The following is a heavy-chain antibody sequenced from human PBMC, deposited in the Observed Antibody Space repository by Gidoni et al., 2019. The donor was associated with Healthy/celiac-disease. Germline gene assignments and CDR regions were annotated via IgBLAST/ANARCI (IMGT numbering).Heavy chain of an antibody. CDR2: ISSSSSTI. Sequence: EVQLVESGGGLVQPGGSLRLSCAASGFTFSSYSMNWVRQAPGKGLEWVSYISSSSSTIYYADSVKGRFTISRDNAKNSLYLQMNSLRAEDTAVYYCARDTEGGGYSYGYYYYGMDVWGQGTTVTVSS. CDR3: ARDTEGGGYSYGYYYYGMDV. CDR1: GFTFSSYS. V-gene: IGHV3-48*04. D-gene: IGHD5-18*01. J-gene: IGHJ6*02.